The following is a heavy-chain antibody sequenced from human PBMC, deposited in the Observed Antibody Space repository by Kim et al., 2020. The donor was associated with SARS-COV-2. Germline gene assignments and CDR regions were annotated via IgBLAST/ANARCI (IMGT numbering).Heavy chain of an antibody. CDR3: ARDLRSSGWLQRGGWFDP. D-gene: IGHD6-19*01. J-gene: IGHJ5*02. Sequence: GRFTISRDNCKNTLYLQMNSLRAEDTAVYYCARDLRSSGWLQRGGWFDPWGQGTLVTVSS. V-gene: IGHV3-30*01.